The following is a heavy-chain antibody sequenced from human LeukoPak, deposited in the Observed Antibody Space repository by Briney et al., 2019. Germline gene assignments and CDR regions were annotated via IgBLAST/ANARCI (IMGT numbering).Heavy chain of an antibody. CDR1: GYTFTSYY. Sequence: ASVKVSCKASGYTFTSYYMHWVRQAPGQGLEWMGWINPNSVGTNYAQKFQGRVTMTRDTSISTAYMELSRLRSDDTAVYYCARDTHITMVRGPYYYYYMDVWGKGTTVTISS. V-gene: IGHV1-2*02. J-gene: IGHJ6*03. D-gene: IGHD3-10*01. CDR3: ARDTHITMVRGPYYYYYMDV. CDR2: INPNSVGT.